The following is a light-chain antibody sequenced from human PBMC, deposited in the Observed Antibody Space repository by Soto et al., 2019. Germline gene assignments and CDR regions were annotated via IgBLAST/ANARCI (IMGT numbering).Light chain of an antibody. CDR1: SSDVGAYDY. CDR3: SSYTSRTTSVV. V-gene: IGLV2-14*01. Sequence: QSALTQPASVSGSPGQSITISCTGTSSDVGAYDYVSWYQQNPGKAPKLIISEVSDRPSGVSNRFSGSKSGNTASLTISGLQAEDEADYFCSSYTSRTTSVVFGGGTKLTVL. CDR2: EVS. J-gene: IGLJ2*01.